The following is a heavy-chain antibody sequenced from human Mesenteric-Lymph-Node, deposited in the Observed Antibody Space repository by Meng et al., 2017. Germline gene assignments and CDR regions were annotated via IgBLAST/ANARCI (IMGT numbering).Heavy chain of an antibody. V-gene: IGHV3-30*04. CDR2: ISYDGSNK. Sequence: GESLKISCAASGFTFSSYAMHWVRQAPGKGLEWVAVISYDGSNKYYADSVKGRFTISRDNAKNSLYLQMNSLRAEDTAVYYCATWGGYSGFDYAGFFYYGMDFWGQGTTVTVSS. D-gene: IGHD5-12*01. J-gene: IGHJ6*02. CDR1: GFTFSSYA. CDR3: ATWGGYSGFDYAGFFYYGMDF.